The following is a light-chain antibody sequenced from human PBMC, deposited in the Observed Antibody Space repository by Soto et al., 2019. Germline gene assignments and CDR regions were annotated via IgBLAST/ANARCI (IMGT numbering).Light chain of an antibody. CDR1: SGHSSYA. J-gene: IGLJ2*01. CDR3: QTWGTGTVV. CDR2: LNSDGSH. Sequence: QPVLTQSPSASASLGASVKPTCTLSSGHSSYAIAWHQQQPEKGPRYLMKLNSDGSHSKGDGIPDRFSGSSSGAERYLTISSLQSEDEADYYCQTWGTGTVVFGGGTKLTVL. V-gene: IGLV4-69*01.